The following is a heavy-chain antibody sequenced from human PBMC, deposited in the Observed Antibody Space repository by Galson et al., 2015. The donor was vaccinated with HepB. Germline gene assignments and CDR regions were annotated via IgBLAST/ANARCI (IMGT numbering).Heavy chain of an antibody. CDR2: IYYSGST. CDR3: ARGLAYCGGDCYPPDNWFDP. J-gene: IGHJ5*02. CDR1: GGSISSYY. V-gene: IGHV4-59*01. D-gene: IGHD2-21*02. Sequence: ETLSLTCTVSGGSISSYYWSWIRQPPGKGLEWIGYIYYSGSTNYNPSLKSRVTISVDTSKNQFSLKLSSVTAADTAVYYCARGLAYCGGDCYPPDNWFDPWGQGTLVTVSS.